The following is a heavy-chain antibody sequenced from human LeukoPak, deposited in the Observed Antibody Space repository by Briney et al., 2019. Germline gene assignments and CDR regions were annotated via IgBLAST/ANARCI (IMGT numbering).Heavy chain of an antibody. Sequence: GGSLRLSCAASGFMFSTYWMTWVRQAPGEGLEWVANIKPDGSETYYVDPVRGRFTISRDNAKNLLYRQMNSLRGEDTAVYYCGRFGYEAAVDLWGQGTLVTVSS. CDR2: IKPDGSET. CDR1: GFMFSTYW. V-gene: IGHV3-7*01. CDR3: GRFGYEAAVDL. D-gene: IGHD6-13*01. J-gene: IGHJ4*02.